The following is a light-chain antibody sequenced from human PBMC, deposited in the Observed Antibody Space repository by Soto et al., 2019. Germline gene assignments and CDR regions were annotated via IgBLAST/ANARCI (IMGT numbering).Light chain of an antibody. Sequence: EIVMTQSLATLSVSPGERATLSCRASQSVRSNLAWYQQKPGQAPRLLIYGVSTRATGVPARFSGSGSGTEFTLTISSLQSEDFTIYYCQHYYNWPQTFGQGTKLEIK. CDR2: GVS. CDR1: QSVRSN. V-gene: IGKV3-15*01. J-gene: IGKJ1*01. CDR3: QHYYNWPQT.